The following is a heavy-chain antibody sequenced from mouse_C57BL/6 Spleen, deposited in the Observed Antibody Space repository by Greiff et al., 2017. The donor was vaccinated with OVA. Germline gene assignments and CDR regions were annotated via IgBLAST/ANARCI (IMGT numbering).Heavy chain of an antibody. V-gene: IGHV3-8*01. CDR1: GYSITSDY. D-gene: IGHD2-5*01. CDR3: ARTDYSNYRYYFDY. CDR2: ISYSGST. J-gene: IGHJ2*01. Sequence: EVQGVESGPGLAKPSQTLSLTCSVTGYSITSDYWNWIRKFPGNKLEYMGYISYSGSTYSNPSLKSRISITRDTSQNQYYLQVNSVTTEDTATYYGARTDYSNYRYYFDYWGQGTTLTVSS.